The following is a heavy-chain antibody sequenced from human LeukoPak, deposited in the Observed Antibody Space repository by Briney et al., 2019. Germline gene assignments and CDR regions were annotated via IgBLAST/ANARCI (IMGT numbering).Heavy chain of an antibody. CDR3: ARDHWLYSSKTWYYYGMDV. D-gene: IGHD3-9*01. CDR1: GGSISSSSYY. CDR2: IYYSGST. J-gene: IGHJ6*02. Sequence: SETLSLTCTVSGGSISSSSYYWGWIRQPPGKGLEWIGSIYYSGSTYYNPPLKSRVTIFVDTSKNLLSLILTSVSASDTAIYYCARDHWLYSSKTWYYYGMDVWGQGTTVTVSS. V-gene: IGHV4-39*07.